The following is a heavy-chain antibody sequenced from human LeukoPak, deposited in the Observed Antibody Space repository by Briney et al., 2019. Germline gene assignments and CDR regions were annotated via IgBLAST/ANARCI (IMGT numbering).Heavy chain of an antibody. CDR1: GFIYSNYA. CDR3: ARDTYGSDY. CDR2: ISYDGSNK. V-gene: IGHV3-30*04. J-gene: IGHJ4*02. D-gene: IGHD3-10*01. Sequence: GGSLRLSCAASGFIYSNYAMHWVRQAPGKGLEWLIFISYDGSNKYYADSVKGRFTISRDNSKNTLYLQMNSLRAEDTAVYYCARDTYGSDYWGQGTLVTVSS.